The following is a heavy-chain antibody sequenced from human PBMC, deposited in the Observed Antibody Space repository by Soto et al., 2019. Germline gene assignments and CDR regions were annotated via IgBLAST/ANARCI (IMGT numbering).Heavy chain of an antibody. J-gene: IGHJ5*02. CDR3: AREARPGTTGVFWFDP. CDR1: GFTFSSYA. Sequence: QVQLVESGGGVVQPGRSLRLSCAASGFTFSSYAMHWVRQAPGKGLEWVAVISYDGSNKYYADSVKGRFTISRDNSKNTLYLQMNSLRAEDTAVYYCAREARPGTTGVFWFDPWGQGTLVTVSS. D-gene: IGHD1-7*01. V-gene: IGHV3-30-3*01. CDR2: ISYDGSNK.